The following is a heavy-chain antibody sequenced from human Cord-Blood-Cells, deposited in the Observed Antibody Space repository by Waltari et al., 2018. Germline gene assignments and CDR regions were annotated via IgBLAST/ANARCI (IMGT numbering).Heavy chain of an antibody. CDR3: ARDFRGAFDI. Sequence: QVQLVESGGGVVQPGRSLRLSCAASGFTFRSYGMHWVRQAPGKGLEWVAVIWYDGSNKYYADSVKGRFTISRDNSKNTLYLQMNSLRAEDTAVYYCARDFRGAFDIWGQGTMVTVSS. V-gene: IGHV3-33*01. J-gene: IGHJ3*02. CDR2: IWYDGSNK. D-gene: IGHD3-16*01. CDR1: GFTFRSYG.